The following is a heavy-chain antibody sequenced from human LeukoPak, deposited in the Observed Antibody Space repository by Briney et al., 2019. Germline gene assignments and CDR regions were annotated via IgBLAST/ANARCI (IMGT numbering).Heavy chain of an antibody. V-gene: IGHV1-46*01. D-gene: IGHD6-13*01. CDR3: ASGGLNWQLVH. CDR1: EYSLTSYY. CDR2: ITPSGGTT. Sequence: ASVKVSGQPSEYSLTSYYMHWVRQAPGQGLEWVGVITPSGGTTSYAQNFQGRVTMTRDPSSSTFYMDLSSLRSEDTAVYYCASGGLNWQLVHWGQGTLVSVSS. J-gene: IGHJ4*02.